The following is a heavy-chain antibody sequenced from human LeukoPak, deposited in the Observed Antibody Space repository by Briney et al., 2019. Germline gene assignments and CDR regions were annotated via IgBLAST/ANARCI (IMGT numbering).Heavy chain of an antibody. CDR1: GFTFSSYA. V-gene: IGHV3-23*01. CDR2: ISGSGGST. CDR3: ARDRYYYGSGSSLDY. Sequence: GGSLRLSCAASGFTFSSYAMSWVRQAPGKGLEWVSAISGSGGSTYYADSVKGRFTISRDNSKNTLYLQMNSLRAEDTALYYCARDRYYYGSGSSLDYWGQGTLVTVSS. J-gene: IGHJ4*02. D-gene: IGHD3-10*01.